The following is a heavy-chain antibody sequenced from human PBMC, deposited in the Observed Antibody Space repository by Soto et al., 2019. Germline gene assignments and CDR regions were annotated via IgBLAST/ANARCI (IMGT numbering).Heavy chain of an antibody. CDR1: GGSISSSSYY. V-gene: IGHV4-39*01. J-gene: IGHJ3*02. Sequence: QLQLQESGPGLVKPSETLSLTCTVSGGSISSSSYYWGWIRQPPGKGLEWIGSIYYSGSTYYNPSLKSRVTISVDTSKNQFSLKLSSVTAADTAVYYCARLGGDIVVVTAIHDAFDIWGQGTMVTVSS. CDR2: IYYSGST. CDR3: ARLGGDIVVVTAIHDAFDI. D-gene: IGHD2-21*02.